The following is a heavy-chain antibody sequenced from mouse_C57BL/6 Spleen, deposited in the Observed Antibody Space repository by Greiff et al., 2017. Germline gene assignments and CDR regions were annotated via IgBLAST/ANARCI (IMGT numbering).Heavy chain of an antibody. Sequence: EVKVVESGGGLVQPGGSMKLSCVASGFTFSNYWMNWVRQSPEKGLEWVAQIRLKSDNYATHYAESVKGRLTISRDDSKSSVYLQMNNLRAEDTGIYYCTDDYDGYWGQGTTLTVSS. CDR1: GFTFSNYW. CDR2: IRLKSDNYAT. V-gene: IGHV6-3*01. J-gene: IGHJ2*01. D-gene: IGHD2-4*01. CDR3: TDDYDGY.